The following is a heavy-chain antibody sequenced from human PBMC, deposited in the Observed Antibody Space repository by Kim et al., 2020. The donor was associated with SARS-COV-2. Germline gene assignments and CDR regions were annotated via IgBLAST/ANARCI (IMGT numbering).Heavy chain of an antibody. CDR3: ASAPLRFFGQYYYYGMDV. Sequence: SETLSLTCTVSGGSISSYYWSWIRQPPGKGLEWIGYIYYSGSTNYNPSLKSRVTISVDTSKNQFSLKLSSVTAADTAVYYCASAPLRFFGQYYYYGMDVWGQGTTVTVSS. V-gene: IGHV4-59*13. CDR2: IYYSGST. D-gene: IGHD3-3*01. J-gene: IGHJ6*02. CDR1: GGSISSYY.